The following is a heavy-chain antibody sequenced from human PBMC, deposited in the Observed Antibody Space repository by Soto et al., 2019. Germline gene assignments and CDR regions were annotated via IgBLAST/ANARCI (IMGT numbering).Heavy chain of an antibody. CDR2: ISYDGRSE. J-gene: IGHJ6*02. CDR3: AKDLDVVMVLSATRGLDL. D-gene: IGHD2-15*01. CDR1: GFTFSNVG. Sequence: PGRSLRLSCVASGFTFSNVGMHWVRQGPGKGLEWVAGISYDGRSESYVDSVRGRFTLSRDNSKNTLSLQMISLRPDDTGVYYCAKDLDVVMVLSATRGLDLRGQGTTLTV. V-gene: IGHV3-30*18.